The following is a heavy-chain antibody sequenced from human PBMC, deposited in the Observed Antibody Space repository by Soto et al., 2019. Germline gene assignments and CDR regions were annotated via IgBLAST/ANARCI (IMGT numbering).Heavy chain of an antibody. Sequence: PSETLSLTCTVSGGSISSYYWSWIRQPPGKGLVWIGYIYYSGSTNYNPSLKSRVTISVDTSKNQFSLKLSSVTAADTAVYYCARQSSYYDFWSGPNRYYYYYYMDVWGKGTTVTVSS. J-gene: IGHJ6*03. CDR3: ARQSSYYDFWSGPNRYYYYYYMDV. CDR2: IYYSGST. V-gene: IGHV4-59*08. CDR1: GGSISSYY. D-gene: IGHD3-3*01.